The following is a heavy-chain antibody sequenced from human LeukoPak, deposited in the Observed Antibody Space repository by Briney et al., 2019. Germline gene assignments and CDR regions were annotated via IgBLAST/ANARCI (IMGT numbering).Heavy chain of an antibody. CDR2: IYYRGST. D-gene: IGHD3-22*01. Sequence: KTSETLSLTCTVSGGSISSYYWSWIRQPPGKGLEWIGYIYYRGSTNYNPSLKSRVTISVDTSKNQFSLKLSSVTAADTAVYYCARAYFDSSGYYYYYYYYMDVWGKGTTVTVSS. J-gene: IGHJ6*03. CDR1: GGSISSYY. CDR3: ARAYFDSSGYYYYYYYYMDV. V-gene: IGHV4-59*01.